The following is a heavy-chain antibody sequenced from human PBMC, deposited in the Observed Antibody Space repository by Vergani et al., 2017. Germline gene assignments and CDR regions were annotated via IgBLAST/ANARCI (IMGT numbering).Heavy chain of an antibody. CDR3: AREGPYSSGWYVNYFDY. J-gene: IGHJ4*02. CDR2: IYTSGST. Sequence: QVQLQESGPGLVKPSETLSLTCTVSGGSISSYYWSWIRQPPGKGLEWIGYIYTSGSTNYNPSLKSRVTISVDTSKNQFSLKLSSVTAADTAVYYCAREGPYSSGWYVNYFDYWGQGTLVTVSS. D-gene: IGHD6-19*01. V-gene: IGHV4-4*08. CDR1: GGSISSYY.